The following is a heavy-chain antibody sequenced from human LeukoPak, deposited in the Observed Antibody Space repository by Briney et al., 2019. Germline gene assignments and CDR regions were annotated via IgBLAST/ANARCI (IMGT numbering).Heavy chain of an antibody. CDR2: ITGSGGNR. J-gene: IGHJ1*01. D-gene: IGHD4-17*01. V-gene: IGHV3-23*01. Sequence: GSLRLSCAASGFTFDDYGMSWVRQAPGKGLEWVSAITGSGGNRFYAGSVKGRFTISRDNSRNTLYLQMDSLRGDDTAVYYCAKDPNGDYIGAFDFQRWGQGTQVTVSS. CDR3: AKDPNGDYIGAFDFQR. CDR1: GFTFDDYG.